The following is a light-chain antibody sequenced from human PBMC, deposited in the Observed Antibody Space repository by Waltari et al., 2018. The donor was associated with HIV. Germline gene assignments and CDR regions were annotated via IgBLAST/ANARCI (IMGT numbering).Light chain of an antibody. CDR1: TEGNIN. V-gene: IGLV3-1*01. Sequence: SFDLAQPPSVSVSPGQTATIACSGDTEGNINFFWYYQKSGQAPVLVIYEDGKRPSGIAGRFSGSKSGKTGTLTITGTQSMDEGDYYCQAWDKNDVSFGGGTKLTVL. CDR3: QAWDKNDVS. J-gene: IGLJ2*01. CDR2: EDG.